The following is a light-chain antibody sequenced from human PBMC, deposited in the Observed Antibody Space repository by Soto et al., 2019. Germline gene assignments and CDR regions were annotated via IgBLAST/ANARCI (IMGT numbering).Light chain of an antibody. V-gene: IGKV2-28*01. Sequence: DIVMTQSPLSLPVTPGEPASISCRSSQSLLHSNGYNYLDWYLQKPGQSPQLLIYLGSNRASGVPDRFSGSGSGTDVTLKISRVEAEDVGVYYCMQALQTPRFGQGTRLEIK. CDR2: LGS. CDR1: QSLLHSNGYNY. J-gene: IGKJ5*01. CDR3: MQALQTPR.